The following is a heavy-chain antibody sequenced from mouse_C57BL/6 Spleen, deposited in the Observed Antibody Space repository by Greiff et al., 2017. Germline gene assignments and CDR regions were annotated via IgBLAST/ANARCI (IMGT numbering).Heavy chain of an antibody. CDR3: TISTPSLFAY. V-gene: IGHV1-15*01. D-gene: IGHD2-1*01. Sequence: VQRVESGAELVRPGASVTLSCKASGYTFTDYEMHWVKQTPVHGLEWIGAIDPETGGTAYNQKFKGKAILTADKSSSTAYMELRSLTSEDSAVYYCTISTPSLFAYWGQGTLVTVSA. CDR2: IDPETGGT. CDR1: GYTFTDYE. J-gene: IGHJ3*01.